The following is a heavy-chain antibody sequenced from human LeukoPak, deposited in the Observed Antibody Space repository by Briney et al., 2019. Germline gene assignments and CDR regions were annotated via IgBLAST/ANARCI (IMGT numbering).Heavy chain of an antibody. Sequence: ASVKVSCKASGYTFTSYGFSWVRQAPGQGLEWMGWISAYNGNTNYAQKLQGRVTMTTDTSTSTAYMELRSLRSDDTAVYYCARVGVLDIRCSSTSCPNWFDPWGQGTLVTVSS. V-gene: IGHV1-18*01. CDR3: ARVGVLDIRCSSTSCPNWFDP. CDR1: GYTFTSYG. J-gene: IGHJ5*02. D-gene: IGHD2-2*01. CDR2: ISAYNGNT.